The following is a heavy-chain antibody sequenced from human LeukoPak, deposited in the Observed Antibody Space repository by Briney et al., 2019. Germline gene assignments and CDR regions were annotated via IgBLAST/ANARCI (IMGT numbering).Heavy chain of an antibody. V-gene: IGHV3-48*03. CDR1: GFTFSSYA. J-gene: IGHJ6*02. D-gene: IGHD3-9*01. CDR2: ITNGGSTI. Sequence: PGRSLRLSCAASGFTFSSYAMHWVRQAPGKGLEWVSYITNGGSTIHHADSVKGRFTISRDNAKKTLYLQMNSLRAEDTAVYYCARSIGLTGGGVDVWGQGTTVTVSS. CDR3: ARSIGLTGGGVDV.